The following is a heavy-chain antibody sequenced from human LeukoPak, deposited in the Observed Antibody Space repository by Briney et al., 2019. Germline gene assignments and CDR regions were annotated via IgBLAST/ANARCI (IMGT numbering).Heavy chain of an antibody. CDR1: GGTFSSYA. CDR3: ANYDFWSGYQDY. D-gene: IGHD3-3*01. Sequence: ASVKVSCKASGGTFSSYAISWVRQAPGQGLEWMGGIIPIFGTANYAQKFQGRVTITTDESTSTAYMELSSLRSEDTAVYYCANYDFWSGYQDYWGQGTLVTVSS. CDR2: IIPIFGTA. J-gene: IGHJ4*02. V-gene: IGHV1-69*05.